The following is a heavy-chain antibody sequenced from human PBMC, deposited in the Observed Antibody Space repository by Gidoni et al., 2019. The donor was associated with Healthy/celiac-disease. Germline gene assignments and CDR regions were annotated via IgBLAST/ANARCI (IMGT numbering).Heavy chain of an antibody. CDR1: AFSLSTSGVG. V-gene: IGHV2-5*02. CDR3: ALLPGGHAFDI. D-gene: IGHD3-16*01. J-gene: IGHJ3*02. Sequence: QITLKEAGPTLVKPPQTLALTCTFSAFSLSTSGVGVGWIRQPPGKALEWLALIYWDDDKRYSPSLKSRLTITKDTSKNQVVLTMTNMDPVDTATYYCALLPGGHAFDIWGQGTMVTVSS. CDR2: IYWDDDK.